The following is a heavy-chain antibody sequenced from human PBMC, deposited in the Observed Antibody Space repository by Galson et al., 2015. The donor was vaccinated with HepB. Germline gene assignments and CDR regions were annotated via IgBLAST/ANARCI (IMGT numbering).Heavy chain of an antibody. CDR1: GGSFSGYY. D-gene: IGHD6-6*01. CDR2: INHSGST. Sequence: SETLSLTCAVYGGSFSGYYWSWIRQPPGKGLEWIGEINHSGSTNYNPSLKSRVTISVDTSKNQFSLKLSSVTAADTAVYYCARFPTHIAARPLWYFDLWGRGTLVTVSS. J-gene: IGHJ2*01. V-gene: IGHV4-34*01. CDR3: ARFPTHIAARPLWYFDL.